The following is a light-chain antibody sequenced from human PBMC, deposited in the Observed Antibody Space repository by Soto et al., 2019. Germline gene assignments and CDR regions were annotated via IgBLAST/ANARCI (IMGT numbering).Light chain of an antibody. CDR3: QQYGDWPLT. V-gene: IGKV3-15*01. CDR2: ATS. J-gene: IGKJ4*01. CDR1: QSVGNN. Sequence: EIVVTQSPATLSVSPGERATLSCRASQSVGNNFAWYQQKPGQAPRLLIFATSTRATGGPARFSGSGSGTEVTPTISSLQSEDFAVYYCQQYGDWPLTFGGGAKVEIE.